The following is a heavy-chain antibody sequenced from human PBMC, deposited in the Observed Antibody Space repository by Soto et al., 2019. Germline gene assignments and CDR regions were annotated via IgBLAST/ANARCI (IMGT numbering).Heavy chain of an antibody. CDR1: GGSVSSGDYY. CDR2: IYYSGST. Sequence: PSETLSLTCTVSGGSVSSGDYYWSWIRQPPGKGLEWIGNIYYSGSTNYNPSLKSRATISVDTSKNQFSLKVSSATAADTAVYYCARAPQLVGVTIYENYFDYWGQGTLVTVSS. V-gene: IGHV4-61*08. J-gene: IGHJ4*02. CDR3: ARAPQLVGVTIYENYFDY. D-gene: IGHD3-3*01.